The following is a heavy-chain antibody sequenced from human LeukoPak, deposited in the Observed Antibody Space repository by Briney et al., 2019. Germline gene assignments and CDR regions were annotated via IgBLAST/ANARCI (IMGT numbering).Heavy chain of an antibody. CDR2: IYTSGST. CDR1: GGSISSYY. J-gene: IGHJ4*02. V-gene: IGHV4-4*08. CDR3: ARVLEDYDILTGYYYYFDY. Sequence: PSETLSLTCTVSGGSISSYYWSWIRQSPGKGLEWIGRIYTSGSTNYNPSLKSRVTISVDTSKNQFSLKLSSATAADTAVYYCARVLEDYDILTGYYYYFDYWGQGTLVTVSS. D-gene: IGHD3-9*01.